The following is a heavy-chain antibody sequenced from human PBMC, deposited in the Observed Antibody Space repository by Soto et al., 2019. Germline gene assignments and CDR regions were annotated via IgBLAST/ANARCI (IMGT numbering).Heavy chain of an antibody. CDR2: IYYSGST. CDR1: GGSISSGGYY. Sequence: SETLSLTCTVSGGSISSGGYYWSWIRQHPGKGLEWIGYIYYSGSTYYNPSLKSRVTISVDTSKNQFSLKLSSVTAADTAVYYCARVPREYSGYGPGGYYYYYMDVWGKGTTVTVSS. J-gene: IGHJ6*03. V-gene: IGHV4-31*03. D-gene: IGHD5-12*01. CDR3: ARVPREYSGYGPGGYYYYYMDV.